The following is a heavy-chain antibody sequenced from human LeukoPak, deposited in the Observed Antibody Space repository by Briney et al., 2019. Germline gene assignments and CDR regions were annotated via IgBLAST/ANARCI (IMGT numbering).Heavy chain of an antibody. Sequence: VKVSCKASGYTFSSYDINWVRQATGQGLEWMGRMNPNSGNTNYAQKFQGRVTMTRSTSTSTAYLELSSLRSDYTAVYYCPRGGWVNVESGALFGMDVWGQGPTVTVSS. CDR3: PRGGWVNVESGALFGMDV. CDR2: MNPNSGNT. CDR1: GYTFSSYD. J-gene: IGHJ6*02. D-gene: IGHD3-10*01. V-gene: IGHV1-8*02.